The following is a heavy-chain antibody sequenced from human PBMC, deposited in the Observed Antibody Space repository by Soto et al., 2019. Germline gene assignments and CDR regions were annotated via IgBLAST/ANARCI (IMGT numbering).Heavy chain of an antibody. V-gene: IGHV4-59*01. CDR2: IYYSGST. CDR1: GGSISSYY. CDR3: ARARRGYIDY. J-gene: IGHJ4*02. Sequence: QVQLQESGPGLVKPSETLSLTCTVSGGSISSYYWSWIRQPPGKGLEWIGYIYYSGSTNYNPSLRSRVTISVYTSKNQFALKLSSVTDADTAVYDCARARRGYIDYWGQGTLVTVSS.